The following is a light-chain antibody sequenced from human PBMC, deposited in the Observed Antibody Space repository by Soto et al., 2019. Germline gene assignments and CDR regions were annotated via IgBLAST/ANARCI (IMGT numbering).Light chain of an antibody. CDR3: CSYTSSSTPVV. Sequence: QSALTQPASVSGSPGQSITISCTGTSSDVGGYNYVSWYQQHLGKAPKLMIYDVSNRPSGVSNRFSGSKSGNTASLTISGLQAEDEADYYCCSYTSSSTPVVFGGGTKLTVL. CDR1: SSDVGGYNY. J-gene: IGLJ2*01. V-gene: IGLV2-14*03. CDR2: DVS.